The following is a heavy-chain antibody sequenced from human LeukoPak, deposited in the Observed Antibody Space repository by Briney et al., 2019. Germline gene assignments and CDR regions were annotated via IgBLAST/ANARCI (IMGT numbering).Heavy chain of an antibody. CDR2: ISYDGSNK. D-gene: IGHD1-26*01. J-gene: IGHJ3*02. V-gene: IGHV3-30-3*01. CDR1: GFTFSSYA. Sequence: PGGSLRLSCAASGFTFSSYAMHWVRQAPGKGLEWVAVISYDGSNKYYADSVKGRFSISRDNSKNTAYLQMNSLKAEDTAVYYCARVGGTDAYDIWGQGTMVTVSS. CDR3: ARVGGTDAYDI.